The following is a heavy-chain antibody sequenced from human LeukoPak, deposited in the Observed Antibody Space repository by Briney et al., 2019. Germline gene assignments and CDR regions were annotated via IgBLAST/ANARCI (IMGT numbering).Heavy chain of an antibody. CDR3: ARGGFRVGATTWSYYYYGMDV. Sequence: GGSLRLSCAASGFTSSSYDMRWVRQATGKGLEWVSAIGTAGDTYYPGSVKGRFTISRENAKNSLYLQMNSLRAGDTAVYYCARGGFRVGATTWSYYYYGMDVWGQGTTVTVSS. D-gene: IGHD1-26*01. J-gene: IGHJ6*02. V-gene: IGHV3-13*01. CDR2: IGTAGDT. CDR1: GFTSSSYD.